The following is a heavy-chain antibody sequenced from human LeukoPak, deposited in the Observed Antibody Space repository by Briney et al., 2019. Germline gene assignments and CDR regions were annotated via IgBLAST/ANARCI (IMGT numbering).Heavy chain of an antibody. CDR2: IGSSSSTI. CDR3: AKVSGSYYSLTFDY. Sequence: GGSLRLSCAASGFTFSSYSMNWVRQAPGKGLEWVSYIGSSSSTIYYGDSVKGRFTISRDNAKNSLYLQMDSLRAEDTAVYYCAKVSGSYYSLTFDYWDQGTLVTVSS. V-gene: IGHV3-48*01. CDR1: GFTFSSYS. J-gene: IGHJ4*02. D-gene: IGHD3-10*01.